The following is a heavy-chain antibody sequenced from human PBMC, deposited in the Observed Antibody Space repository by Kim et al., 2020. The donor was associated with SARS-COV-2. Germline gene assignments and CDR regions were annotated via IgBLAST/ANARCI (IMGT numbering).Heavy chain of an antibody. D-gene: IGHD2-2*03. CDR2: INHSGST. CDR3: ARLGGYCSSMRCPNDY. V-gene: IGHV4-34*01. Sequence: SETLSLTCAVYGGSFSGYYWSWIRQPPGKGLEWIGEINHSGSTNYNPSLKSRVTISVDTSKNQFSLKLSSVTAADTAVYYCARLGGYCSSMRCPNDYWGQGTLVTVSS. CDR1: GGSFSGYY. J-gene: IGHJ4*02.